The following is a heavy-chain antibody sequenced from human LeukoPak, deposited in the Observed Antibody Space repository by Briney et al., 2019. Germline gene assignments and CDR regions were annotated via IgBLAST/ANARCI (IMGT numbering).Heavy chain of an antibody. Sequence: GRSLRLSCAASGFTFDDYAMHWVRQAPGKGLEWVSGISWNSGSIGYADSVKGRFTISRDNAKNSLYLQMNSLRAEDTALYYCAKAKVALDYWGQGTLDTVSS. CDR2: ISWNSGSI. D-gene: IGHD2-15*01. J-gene: IGHJ4*02. CDR1: GFTFDDYA. V-gene: IGHV3-9*01. CDR3: AKAKVALDY.